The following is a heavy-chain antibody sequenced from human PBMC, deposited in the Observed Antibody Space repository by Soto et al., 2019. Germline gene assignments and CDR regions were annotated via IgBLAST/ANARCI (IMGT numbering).Heavy chain of an antibody. CDR1: GFTFSSYG. CDR3: AKDRSGYDFWSGYDY. Sequence: QVQLVESGGGVVQPGRSLRLSCAASGFTFSSYGMHWVRQAPGKGLEWVAVISYDGSNKYYADSVKGRFTISRDNSKNTLYLQMNSLRAEDTAVYYCAKDRSGYDFWSGYDYWGQGTLVTVSS. D-gene: IGHD3-3*01. J-gene: IGHJ4*02. V-gene: IGHV3-30*18. CDR2: ISYDGSNK.